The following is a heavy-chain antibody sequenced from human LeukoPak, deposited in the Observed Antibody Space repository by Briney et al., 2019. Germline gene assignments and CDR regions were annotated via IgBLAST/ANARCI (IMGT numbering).Heavy chain of an antibody. V-gene: IGHV1-3*04. J-gene: IGHJ4*02. CDR2: INTGNGYT. D-gene: IGHD6-13*01. CDR1: GYTFTTFA. CDR3: ARVTSAISSWFY. Sequence: ASVKVSCKASGYTFTTFAVHWLRQAPGQRLEWMGWINTGNGYTKYSQKFQDRVTISRDPSASTAYMELSSLTSEDTAVYYCARVTSAISSWFYWGQRTLVTVSS.